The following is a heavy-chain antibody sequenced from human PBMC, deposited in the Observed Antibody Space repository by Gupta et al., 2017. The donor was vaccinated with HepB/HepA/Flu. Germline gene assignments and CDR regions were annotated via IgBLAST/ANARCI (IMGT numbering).Heavy chain of an antibody. CDR3: ECGYQWGLDY. CDR2: TYVDGGII. CDR1: GFTFNGHW. V-gene: IGHV3-74*01. Sequence: EVQLVESGGGSVQPGGSLRLSCAASGFTFNGHWIHWVRQSPGKGRVWVSQTYVDGGIIVFEDSGKGRFTVSRYNAKYTMYLTTTSLTVEDTAVDDGECGYQWGLDY. D-gene: IGHD5-12*01. J-gene: IGHJ4*01.